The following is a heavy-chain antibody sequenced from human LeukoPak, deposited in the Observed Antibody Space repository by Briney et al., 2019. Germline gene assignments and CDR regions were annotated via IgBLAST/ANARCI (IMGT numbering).Heavy chain of an antibody. Sequence: GGSLRLSCAASGFSFRSCGMHWVRQAPGKGLEWVAFIQYDGSNKYYADSVKGRFTISRGNSKNTLFLQMNSLRAADTAVYYCAKGAGVGFDYWGQGTLVTVSS. CDR2: IQYDGSNK. V-gene: IGHV3-30*02. CDR1: GFSFRSCG. D-gene: IGHD3-3*01. CDR3: AKGAGVGFDY. J-gene: IGHJ4*02.